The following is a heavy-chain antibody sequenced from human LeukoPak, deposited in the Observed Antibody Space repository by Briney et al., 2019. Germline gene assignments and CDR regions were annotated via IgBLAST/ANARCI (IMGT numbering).Heavy chain of an antibody. D-gene: IGHD6-13*01. V-gene: IGHV1-8*01. CDR2: MNPNSGNT. Sequence: ASVKVSCKASGYTFTSYDINWVRQATGQGLERMGWMNPNSGNTGYAQKFQGRVTMTRSTSISTAYMELSSLRSEDTAVYYCARGWSSSWIYYYYGMDVWGQGTTVTVSS. CDR3: ARGWSSSWIYYYYGMDV. CDR1: GYTFTSYD. J-gene: IGHJ6*02.